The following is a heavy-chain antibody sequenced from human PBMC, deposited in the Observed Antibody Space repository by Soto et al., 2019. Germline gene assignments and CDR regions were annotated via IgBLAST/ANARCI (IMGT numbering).Heavy chain of an antibody. CDR3: ARPCDCDYSHPGPQFYYDAMDD. Sequence: SVKVSCKASGGTFSSYAISWVRQAPGQGLEWMGGIIPIFGTANYAQKFQGRVTITADESTSTAYMELSSLRSEDTAVYYCARPCDCDYSHPGPQFYYDAMDDGGQGTTVTV. CDR1: GGTFSSYA. D-gene: IGHD4-17*01. CDR2: IIPIFGTA. J-gene: IGHJ6*02. V-gene: IGHV1-69*13.